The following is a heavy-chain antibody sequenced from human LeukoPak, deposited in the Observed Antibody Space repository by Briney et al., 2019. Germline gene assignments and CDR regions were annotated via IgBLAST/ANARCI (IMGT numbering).Heavy chain of an antibody. CDR2: IYTSGST. J-gene: IGHJ4*02. V-gene: IGHV4-61*02. D-gene: IGHD2-21*02. CDR1: GGSISSGSYY. Sequence: SQTLSLTCTVSGGSISSGSYYWSWIRQPAGKGLEWIGRIYTSGSTNYNPSLKSRVTISLDTSKNQFSLKLSSVTAADTAVYYCASRGGVTIDYWGQGTLVTVSS. CDR3: ASRGGVTIDY.